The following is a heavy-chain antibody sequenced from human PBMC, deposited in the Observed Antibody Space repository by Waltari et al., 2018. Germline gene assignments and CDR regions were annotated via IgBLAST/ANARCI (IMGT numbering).Heavy chain of an antibody. CDR3: ARESRYQLLPSYYYYGMDV. CDR1: GYTFTGYY. CDR2: INPNSGGT. D-gene: IGHD2-2*01. Sequence: QVQLVQSGAEVKKPGASVKVSCKASGYTFTGYYMHWVRQAPGPGLEWMGWINPNSGGTSYAQKFQGRVTMTRDTSISTAYMELSRLRSDDTAVYYCARESRYQLLPSYYYYGMDVWGQGTTVTVSS. V-gene: IGHV1-2*02. J-gene: IGHJ6*02.